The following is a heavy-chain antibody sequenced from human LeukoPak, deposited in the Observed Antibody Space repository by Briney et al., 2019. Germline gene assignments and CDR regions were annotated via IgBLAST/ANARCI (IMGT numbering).Heavy chain of an antibody. CDR2: IYYSGST. CDR1: GGSISSYY. CDR3: ARDYILPYYYDSSGPGAFDI. Sequence: NTSETLSLTCTVSGGSISSYYWSWIRQPPGKGLEWIGYIYYSGSTNYNPSLKSRVTISVDTSKNQFSLKLSSVTAADTAVYYCARDYILPYYYDSSGPGAFDIWGQGTMVTVSS. D-gene: IGHD3-22*01. J-gene: IGHJ3*02. V-gene: IGHV4-59*01.